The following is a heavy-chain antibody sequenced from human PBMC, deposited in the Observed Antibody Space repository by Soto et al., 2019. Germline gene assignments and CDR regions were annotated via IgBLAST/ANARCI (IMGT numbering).Heavy chain of an antibody. V-gene: IGHV1-69*12. Sequence: QVQLVQSGAEVKKPGSSVKVSCKASGGTFSSYAISWVRQAPGQGLEWMGGIIPIFGTANYAQKFQGRVTITADESTSTAYMELSSLRSEVTAVYYCARDSSRPYDSSGYIDYWGQGTLVTVSS. CDR2: IIPIFGTA. J-gene: IGHJ4*02. D-gene: IGHD3-22*01. CDR3: ARDSSRPYDSSGYIDY. CDR1: GGTFSSYA.